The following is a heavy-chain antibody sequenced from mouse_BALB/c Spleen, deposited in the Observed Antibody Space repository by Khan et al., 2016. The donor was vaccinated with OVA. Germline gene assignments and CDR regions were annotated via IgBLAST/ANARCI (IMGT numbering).Heavy chain of an antibody. V-gene: IGHV1-20*02. Sequence: VQLKQSGPELVKPGASVKISCKASGYSFTGYFMNWVMQRHGKSLAWIGRINPHIGETFYNPKFKGKATLTADESSSTAHMELRSLASEDSAVYYCARIYGSDFDYWGQGTTLTVSS. CDR3: ARIYGSDFDY. D-gene: IGHD1-1*01. CDR1: GYSFTGYF. CDR2: INPHIGET. J-gene: IGHJ2*01.